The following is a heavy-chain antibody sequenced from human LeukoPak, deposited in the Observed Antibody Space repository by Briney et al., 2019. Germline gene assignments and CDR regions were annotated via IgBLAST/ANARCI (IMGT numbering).Heavy chain of an antibody. J-gene: IGHJ3*02. D-gene: IGHD2-2*01. V-gene: IGHV1-18*04. Sequence: ASVKVSCKASGYTFTGYYMHWVRQAPGQGLEWMGWISAYNGNTNYAQKLQGRVTMTTDTSTSTAYMELRSLRSDDTAVYYCASPSLYCSSTSCSGAFDIWGQGTMVTVSS. CDR2: ISAYNGNT. CDR1: GYTFTGYY. CDR3: ASPSLYCSSTSCSGAFDI.